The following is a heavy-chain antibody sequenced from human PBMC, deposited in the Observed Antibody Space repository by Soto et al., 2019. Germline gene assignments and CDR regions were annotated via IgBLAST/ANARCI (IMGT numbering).Heavy chain of an antibody. V-gene: IGHV3-9*01. CDR3: AKDSGGTLGYCSGGSCSSGYFQH. J-gene: IGHJ1*01. Sequence: DVQLVESGGGLVQPGRSLRLSCAASGFTFDDYAMHWVRQAPGKGLEWVSGISWNSGSIGYADSVKGRFTISRDNAKNSLYLQMNSLRAEDTALYYCAKDSGGTLGYCSGGSCSSGYFQHWGQGTLVTVSS. D-gene: IGHD2-15*01. CDR2: ISWNSGSI. CDR1: GFTFDDYA.